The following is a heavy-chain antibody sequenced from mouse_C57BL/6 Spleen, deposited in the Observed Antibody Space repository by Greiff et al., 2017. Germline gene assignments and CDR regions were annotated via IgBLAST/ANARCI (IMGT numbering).Heavy chain of an antibody. D-gene: IGHD2-4*01. CDR2: ISGGGGNP. Sequence: EVMLVESGGGLVKPGGSLKLSCAASGFTFSSYTMSWVRQTPEKRLEWVATISGGGGNPYYPDSVKGRFTISRDNAKNTLYLQMSSLRSEDTALYYCARHDDYDGFDYWGQGTTLTVSS. CDR1: GFTFSSYT. V-gene: IGHV5-9*01. CDR3: ARHDDYDGFDY. J-gene: IGHJ2*01.